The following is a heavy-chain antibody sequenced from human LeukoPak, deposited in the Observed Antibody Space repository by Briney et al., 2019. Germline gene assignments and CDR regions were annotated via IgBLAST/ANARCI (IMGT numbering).Heavy chain of an antibody. D-gene: IGHD7-27*01. CDR2: IYSGGGT. V-gene: IGHV3-53*01. J-gene: IGHJ4*02. CDR3: ATNSNWGPGHY. CDR1: GFTVSSDY. Sequence: PGGSLRLSCAASGFTVSSDYMSWVRQAPGKGLEWVSLIYSGGGTYYADSVKGRFTISRDISKNTLYLQMNNLRVEDTAMYYCATNSNWGPGHYWGQGTLVTVSS.